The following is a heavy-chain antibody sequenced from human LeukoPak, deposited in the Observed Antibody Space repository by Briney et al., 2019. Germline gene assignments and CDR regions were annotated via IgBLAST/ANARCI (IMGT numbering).Heavy chain of an antibody. D-gene: IGHD3-3*01. Sequence: PGGSLRLSCAASGFTFSSYAMHWVRQAPGKGLEWVAVISYDGSNKYYADSVKGRFTISRDNSKNTLYLQMNSLRAEDTAVYYCAAGRFWSGYYDYWGQGTLVTVSS. V-gene: IGHV3-30-3*01. CDR1: GFTFSSYA. CDR3: AAGRFWSGYYDY. J-gene: IGHJ4*02. CDR2: ISYDGSNK.